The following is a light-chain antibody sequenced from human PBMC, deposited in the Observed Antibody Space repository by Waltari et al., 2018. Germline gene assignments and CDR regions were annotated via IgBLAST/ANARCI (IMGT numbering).Light chain of an antibody. V-gene: IGKV3-20*01. CDR3: QQYGSSPGIT. CDR2: GTF. CDR1: QSVGGSS. J-gene: IGKJ5*01. Sequence: EIVLTQSPGTLSLSPGERATLSCRASQSVGGSSLAWYQQKPGQAPSLLIYGTFSRATGIPDRFSGSGSGTDFILTISRLEPEDFAVYYCQQYGSSPGITFGQGTRVEIK.